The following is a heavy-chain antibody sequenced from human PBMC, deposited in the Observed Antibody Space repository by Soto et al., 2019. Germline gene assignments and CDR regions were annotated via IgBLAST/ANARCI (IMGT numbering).Heavy chain of an antibody. V-gene: IGHV3-21*01. Sequence: WGSLRLSCAASGFTFSSYSMNWVRQAPGKGLEWVSSISSSSSYIYYADSVKGRFTISRDNAKNSLYLQMNSLRAEDTAVYYCASAYSSGWYPKTNFDYWGQGTLVTVSS. CDR2: ISSSSSYI. J-gene: IGHJ4*02. D-gene: IGHD6-19*01. CDR1: GFTFSSYS. CDR3: ASAYSSGWYPKTNFDY.